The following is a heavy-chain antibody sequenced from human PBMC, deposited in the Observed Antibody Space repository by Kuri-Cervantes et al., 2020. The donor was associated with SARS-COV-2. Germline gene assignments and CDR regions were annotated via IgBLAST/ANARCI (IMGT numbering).Heavy chain of an antibody. CDR3: ARGPLLRGGNLYCFEY. Sequence: ASVKVSCKASGYTFTSYGISWVRQAPGQGLEWMGWISAYNGNTNYAQKLQGRVTMTTDTSTSTVYMELSSLRSEDTAVYYCARGPLLRGGNLYCFEYWGQGSQVTVSS. CDR1: GYTFTSYG. CDR2: ISAYNGNT. J-gene: IGHJ4*02. D-gene: IGHD4-23*01. V-gene: IGHV1-18*01.